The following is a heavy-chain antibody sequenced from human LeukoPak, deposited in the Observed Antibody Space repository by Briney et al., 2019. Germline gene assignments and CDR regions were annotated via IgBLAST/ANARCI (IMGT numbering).Heavy chain of an antibody. D-gene: IGHD4-17*01. V-gene: IGHV1-69*05. Sequence: SVKVSCKASGGTFSSYAISWVRQAPGQGLEWMGGIIPIFGTADYAQKFQGRVTITTDESTSTAYMELSSLRSEDTAAYYCARVTSYGDCFSYYYYMDVWGKGTTVTVSS. CDR1: GGTFSSYA. CDR2: IIPIFGTA. J-gene: IGHJ6*03. CDR3: ARVTSYGDCFSYYYYMDV.